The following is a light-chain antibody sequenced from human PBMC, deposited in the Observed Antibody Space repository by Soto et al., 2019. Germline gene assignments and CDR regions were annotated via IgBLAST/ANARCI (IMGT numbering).Light chain of an antibody. V-gene: IGKV1-39*01. Sequence: DIQMTQSPSSLSASVGDRVTISCRASERISDYLAWYQQKPGKAPKLLINTASSLRSGVPSRFSGSGSGTDFTLPIDSRQPEDFATYFCQQTNTAPWTFGQGTKVEIK. J-gene: IGKJ1*01. CDR1: ERISDY. CDR2: TAS. CDR3: QQTNTAPWT.